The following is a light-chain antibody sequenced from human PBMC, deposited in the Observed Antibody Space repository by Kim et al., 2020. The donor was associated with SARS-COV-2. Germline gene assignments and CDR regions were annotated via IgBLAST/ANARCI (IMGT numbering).Light chain of an antibody. Sequence: WSPGERATLSCRASQSVSSYLAWYQQKPGQAPRLLIYDASNRATGIPARFSGSGSGTDFTLTISSLEPEDFAVYYCQQRSNWPPITFGQGTRLEIK. CDR2: DAS. J-gene: IGKJ5*01. CDR3: QQRSNWPPIT. CDR1: QSVSSY. V-gene: IGKV3-11*01.